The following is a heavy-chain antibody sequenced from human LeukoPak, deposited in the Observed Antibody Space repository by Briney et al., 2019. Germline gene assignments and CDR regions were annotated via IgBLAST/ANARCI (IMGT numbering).Heavy chain of an antibody. D-gene: IGHD3-9*01. J-gene: IGHJ3*02. CDR2: IKEDGSEQ. V-gene: IGHV3-7*04. CDR3: AREYYDILTGLDAFDI. Sequence: AGSLRLSCEASGFTFSNYWMSWVRQAPGKGLEWLANIKEDGSEQYYADSVKGRFTISRDNAKNSLYLQMNSLRAEDTAVYYCAREYYDILTGLDAFDIWGQGTMVTVSS. CDR1: GFTFSNYW.